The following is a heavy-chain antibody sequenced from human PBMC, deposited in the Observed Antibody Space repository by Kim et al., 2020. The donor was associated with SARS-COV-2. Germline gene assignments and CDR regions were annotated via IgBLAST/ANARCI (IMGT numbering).Heavy chain of an antibody. J-gene: IGHJ5*02. V-gene: IGHV3-48*03. Sequence: IYHAASVEGRITNSRDNAKISLYLQMNSLRAEDTAVYYCARSEAGGWFDPWGQGTLVTVSS. CDR2: I. CDR3: ARSEAGGWFDP. D-gene: IGHD3-10*01.